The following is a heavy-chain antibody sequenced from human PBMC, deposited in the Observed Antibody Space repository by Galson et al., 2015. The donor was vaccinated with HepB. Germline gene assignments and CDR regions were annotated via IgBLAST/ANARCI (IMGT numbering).Heavy chain of an antibody. Sequence: QSGAEVKKPGESLKISCKVSGDSFSNYWIGWVRQMPGKGLEWMGLIYPDDSDSRYSPSFQGQVTISADKSISTAYLQWSSLRASDTATYYCAKEAGPWGQGTLVTVSS. CDR2: IYPDDSDS. J-gene: IGHJ5*02. CDR1: GDSFSNYW. CDR3: AKEAGP. V-gene: IGHV5-51*01.